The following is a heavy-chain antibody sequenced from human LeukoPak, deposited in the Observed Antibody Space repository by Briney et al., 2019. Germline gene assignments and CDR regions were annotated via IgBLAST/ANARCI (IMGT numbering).Heavy chain of an antibody. CDR2: INPNSGGT. Sequence: ASVKVSCKASGYTFTGYYMHWVQQAPGQGLEWMGRINPNSGGTNYAQKFQGRVTMTRDTSISTAYMELSRLRSDDTAVYYCAREVDYYDSSGYYYFDYWGQGTLVTVSS. J-gene: IGHJ4*02. D-gene: IGHD3-22*01. CDR1: GYTFTGYY. V-gene: IGHV1-2*06. CDR3: AREVDYYDSSGYYYFDY.